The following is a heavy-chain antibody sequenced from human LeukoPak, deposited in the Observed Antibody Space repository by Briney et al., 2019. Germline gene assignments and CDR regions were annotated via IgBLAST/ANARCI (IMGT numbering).Heavy chain of an antibody. D-gene: IGHD5-18*01. V-gene: IGHV3-48*03. CDR1: GFTFSSYE. CDR3: ARDSQLWLRVDAFDI. CDR2: ISSSGSTI. J-gene: IGHJ3*02. Sequence: GGSLRLSCAASGFTFSSYEMNWVRQAPGKGLEWVSYISSSGSTIYYADSVKGRFTISRDNAKNSLYPQMNSLRAEDTAVYYCARDSQLWLRVDAFDIWGQGTMVTVSS.